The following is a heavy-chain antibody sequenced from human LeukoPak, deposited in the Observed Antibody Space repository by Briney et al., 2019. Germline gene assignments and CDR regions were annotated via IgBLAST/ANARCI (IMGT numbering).Heavy chain of an antibody. D-gene: IGHD1-26*01. Sequence: GGSLRLSCAASGFTFSSYWMSWVRQAPGKGLEWVANIKQDGSEKYYVDSVKGRFIISRDNAKNSLYLQMNSLRAEDTAVYYCARKYSVGATTPFDYWGQGTLVTVSS. CDR2: IKQDGSEK. CDR1: GFTFSSYW. J-gene: IGHJ4*02. CDR3: ARKYSVGATTPFDY. V-gene: IGHV3-7*01.